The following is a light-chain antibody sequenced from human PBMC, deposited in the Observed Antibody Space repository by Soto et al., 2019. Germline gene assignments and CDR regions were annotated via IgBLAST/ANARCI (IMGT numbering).Light chain of an antibody. CDR1: HSVRSY. CDR2: GIS. CDR3: HQYDGSPIT. Sequence: EIVMTQSPATLSVSPGGRATLSCRASHSVRSYLAWYQHKPGQAPRLLISGISRRAPGIPDRFSGDGSGTDFTLTISRLEPEDYAVYYCHQYDGSPITFGQGTRLEIK. J-gene: IGKJ5*01. V-gene: IGKV3-20*01.